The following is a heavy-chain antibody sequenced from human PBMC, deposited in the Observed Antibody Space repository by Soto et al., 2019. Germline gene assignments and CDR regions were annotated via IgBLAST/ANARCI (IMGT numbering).Heavy chain of an antibody. CDR2: IYYSGST. V-gene: IGHV4-59*01. Sequence: PSETLSLTCTVSGGSISSYYWSWIRQPPGKGLEWIGYIYYSGSTNYNPSLKSRVTISVDTSKNQFSLKLSSVTAADTAVYYGAREWFGSPMDVWGQGTTVTVSS. J-gene: IGHJ6*02. CDR3: AREWFGSPMDV. D-gene: IGHD3-10*01. CDR1: GGSISSYY.